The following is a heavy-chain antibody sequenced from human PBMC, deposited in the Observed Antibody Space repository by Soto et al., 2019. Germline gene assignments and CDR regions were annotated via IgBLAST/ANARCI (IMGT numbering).Heavy chain of an antibody. CDR1: GFTFSSYG. D-gene: IGHD1-26*01. CDR2: VWNDGTNP. V-gene: IGHV3-33*01. J-gene: IGHJ6*02. Sequence: PGGSLRLSCAASGFTFSSYGMHWVRLTPGKGLEWVALVWNDGTNPYYADSVQGRFTISRDNSKNTLYLQMNRLSAEDTAVYYCARIRWELLSYYGMVVWGQGTTVTSP. CDR3: ARIRWELLSYYGMVV.